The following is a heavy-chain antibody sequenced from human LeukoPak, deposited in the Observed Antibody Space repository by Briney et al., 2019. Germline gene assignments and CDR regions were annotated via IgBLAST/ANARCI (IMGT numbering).Heavy chain of an antibody. CDR3: AKAPIDYGSGSYANLGY. V-gene: IGHV3-23*01. Sequence: QPGGSLRLSCAASGFTFSSYVINWVRQAPGKGLEWVSAISGSGDSTYYADSVKGRFTISRDNSKNTLYLQMNSLRAEDTAVYYCAKAPIDYGSGSYANLGYWGQGTLVSVSS. CDR2: ISGSGDST. CDR1: GFTFSSYV. D-gene: IGHD3-10*01. J-gene: IGHJ4*02.